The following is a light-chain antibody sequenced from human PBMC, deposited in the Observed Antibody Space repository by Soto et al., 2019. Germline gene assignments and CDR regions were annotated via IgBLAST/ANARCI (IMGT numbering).Light chain of an antibody. CDR1: QSVDRW. Sequence: DIQMTQSPSTLSASVGDRVTITCRASQSVDRWLAWYQQRPGKAPKALIYKASKLESGVPSRFSGSGSGTEFTLTITSLQPGDIATYYCQQYTTLVTFGQGTMVEMK. CDR2: KAS. CDR3: QQYTTLVT. J-gene: IGKJ1*01. V-gene: IGKV1-5*03.